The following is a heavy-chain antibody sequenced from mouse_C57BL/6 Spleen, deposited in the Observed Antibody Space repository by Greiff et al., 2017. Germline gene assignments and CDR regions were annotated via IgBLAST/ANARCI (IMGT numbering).Heavy chain of an antibody. CDR3: ATIRRH. V-gene: IGHV14-1*01. Sequence: EVQLQQSGAELVRPGASVKLSCTASGFNIKDYYMNWVKQRPEQGLEWIGRIDPENGDTEYAPKFQGKATMTADTSSTTAYLQLSSLTSEDTAVYYCATIRRHWGQGTTLTVSS. J-gene: IGHJ2*01. CDR1: GFNIKDYY. CDR2: IDPENGDT.